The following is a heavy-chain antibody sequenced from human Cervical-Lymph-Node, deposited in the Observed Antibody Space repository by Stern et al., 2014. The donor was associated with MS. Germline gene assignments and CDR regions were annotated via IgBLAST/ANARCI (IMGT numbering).Heavy chain of an antibody. D-gene: IGHD3-22*01. CDR3: ATDLIVYDSSGYYVDY. V-gene: IGHV1-24*01. Sequence: QVQLVQSGAEVKKPGASVKVSCKVSGYTLTELSMHWVRQAPGKGLEWMGGFDPEDGETIYAQKFQGRVTMTEDTSTDTAYMELSSLRSEDTAVYYCATDLIVYDSSGYYVDYWGQGTLVTVSS. CDR2: FDPEDGET. J-gene: IGHJ4*02. CDR1: GYTLTELS.